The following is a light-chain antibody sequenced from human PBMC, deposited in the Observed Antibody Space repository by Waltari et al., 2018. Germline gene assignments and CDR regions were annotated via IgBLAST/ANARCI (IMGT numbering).Light chain of an antibody. Sequence: SSDLTQDPAVSVALGQTVRITCQGDLLRTYYGNWCRQKPGQPPELAIYGKNNRPSGIPDRFSASSSGNTASLIITGAQAEDEADYYCSSRELSGHVVFGGGTRLTVL. CDR1: LLRTYY. J-gene: IGLJ2*01. CDR2: GKN. V-gene: IGLV3-19*01. CDR3: SSRELSGHVV.